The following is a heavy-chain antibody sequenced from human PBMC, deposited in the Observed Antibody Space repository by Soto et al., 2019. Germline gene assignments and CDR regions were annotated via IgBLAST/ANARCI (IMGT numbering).Heavy chain of an antibody. D-gene: IGHD5-12*01. CDR1: GYTFTSYY. Sequence: ASVKVSCKASGYTFTSYYMHWVRQAPGQGLEWMGIINPSGGSTSYAQKFQGRVTMTRYTSTSTVYMELSSLRSEDTAVYYCASSSPEMATILYYYYGMDVWGQGTTVTVSS. CDR2: INPSGGST. J-gene: IGHJ6*02. CDR3: ASSSPEMATILYYYYGMDV. V-gene: IGHV1-46*03.